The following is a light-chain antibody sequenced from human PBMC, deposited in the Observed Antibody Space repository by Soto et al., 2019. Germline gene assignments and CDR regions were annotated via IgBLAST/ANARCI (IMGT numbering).Light chain of an antibody. CDR3: SSYTSSSTSPVV. V-gene: IGLV3-1*01. CDR1: NLGSKY. Sequence: SYELTQPPSVSVSPGQTATITCSGDNLGSKYVCWYQQRPGQSPVLVMYQDKYRPSGIPDRFSGANSGSTATLTITGTQAMDEADYYCSSYTSSSTSPVVFGGGTKVTVL. CDR2: QDK. J-gene: IGLJ2*01.